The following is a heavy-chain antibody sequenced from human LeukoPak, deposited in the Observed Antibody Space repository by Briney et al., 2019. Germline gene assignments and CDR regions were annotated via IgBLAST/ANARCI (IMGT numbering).Heavy chain of an antibody. CDR2: IRYDGSNK. CDR3: AKEHSSSWYVGDY. V-gene: IGHV3-30*02. D-gene: IGHD6-13*01. Sequence: GESLKISCAASGFTFSSYGMHWVRQAPGKGLEWVAFIRYDGSNKYYADSVKGRFTISRDNSKNTLYLQMNSLRAEDTAVYYCAKEHSSSWYVGDYWGQGTLVTVSS. CDR1: GFTFSSYG. J-gene: IGHJ4*02.